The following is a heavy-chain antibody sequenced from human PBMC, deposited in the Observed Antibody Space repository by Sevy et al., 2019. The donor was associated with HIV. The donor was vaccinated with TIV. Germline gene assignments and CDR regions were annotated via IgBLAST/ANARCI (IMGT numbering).Heavy chain of an antibody. CDR2: TYTSGSP. CDR3: GGGGVSTTTPFDY. CDR1: GGSISNYR. Sequence: SETLSLTCTVSGGSISNYRWSWIRQPAGKGLEWIGRTYTSGSPNYNPSLKSRVSMSVDTSKNQFSLNLSSVTAADTAGYSCGGGGVSTTTPFDYWGQGTLVTVSS. J-gene: IGHJ4*02. V-gene: IGHV4-4*07. D-gene: IGHD3-16*02.